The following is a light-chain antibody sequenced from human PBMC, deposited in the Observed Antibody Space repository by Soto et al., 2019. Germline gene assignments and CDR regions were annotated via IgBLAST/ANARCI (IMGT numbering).Light chain of an antibody. V-gene: IGLV2-14*01. J-gene: IGLJ1*01. CDR3: SSYTSSTTYV. CDR2: DVS. CDR1: SSDVGGHNS. Sequence: QSALTQPASVSGSPGQSITISCTGTSSDVGGHNSVSWYQQHPGKAPKLMIYDVSNRPSGISNRFSGSKSGNTASLTISELQAEDEADYYCSSYTSSTTYVFGTGTKLTVL.